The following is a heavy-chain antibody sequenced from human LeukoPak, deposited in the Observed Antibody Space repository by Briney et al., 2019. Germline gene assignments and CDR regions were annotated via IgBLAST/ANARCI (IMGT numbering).Heavy chain of an antibody. Sequence: GGSLRLSCAASGFTFTNNFMSWVRQVPGKGLEWVANIKQDGSETTYADSVRGRFTISRDDSKDTLYLQMNSLRAEDTAVYYCAKDRHFESNVLGYWGQGTLITVSS. CDR1: GFTFTNNF. D-gene: IGHD3-3*02. J-gene: IGHJ4*02. V-gene: IGHV3-7*01. CDR2: IKQDGSET. CDR3: AKDRHFESNVLGY.